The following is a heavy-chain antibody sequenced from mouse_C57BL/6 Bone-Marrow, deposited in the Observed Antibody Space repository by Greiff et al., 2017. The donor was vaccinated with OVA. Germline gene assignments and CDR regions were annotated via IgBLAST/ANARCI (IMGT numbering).Heavy chain of an antibody. CDR2: IWSGGST. CDR3: ARRGYYYGSREFAY. J-gene: IGHJ3*01. CDR1: GFSLTSYG. Sequence: VKLMESGPGLVQPSQSLSITCTVSGFSLTSYGVHWVRQSPGKGLEWLGVIWSGGSTDYNAAFISRLSISKDNSKSQVFFKMNSLQADDTAIYYCARRGYYYGSREFAYWGQGTLVTVSA. D-gene: IGHD1-1*01. V-gene: IGHV2-2*01.